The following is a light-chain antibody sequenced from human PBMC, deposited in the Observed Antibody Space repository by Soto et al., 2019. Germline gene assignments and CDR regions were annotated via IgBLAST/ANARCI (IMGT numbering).Light chain of an antibody. CDR2: GAS. J-gene: IGKJ2*01. CDR1: QSVRSSY. Sequence: EIVLTQSPGTLSLSPGERATLSCRARQSVRSSYLAWYQQKPGQAPRLLIYGASSRATGIPDRFSGSGSGTDFTLTISRLEPEDFAVYYCQQYASSYTFGQGTKLEIK. V-gene: IGKV3-20*01. CDR3: QQYASSYT.